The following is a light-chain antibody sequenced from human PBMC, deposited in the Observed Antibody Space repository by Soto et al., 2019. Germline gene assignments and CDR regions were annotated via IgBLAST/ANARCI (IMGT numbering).Light chain of an antibody. V-gene: IGKV1-9*01. J-gene: IGKJ3*01. CDR2: AAS. CDR1: QGISSY. CDR3: QQLNSYPFS. Sequence: DIQLTQSPSFLSASVGDRVTITCRASQGISSYLALYQQKPGKAPKLLIYAASTLQSGVPSRFRGSGSGTEFTLTISSLQPDDFATYYCQQLNSYPFSFGPGTKGDIK.